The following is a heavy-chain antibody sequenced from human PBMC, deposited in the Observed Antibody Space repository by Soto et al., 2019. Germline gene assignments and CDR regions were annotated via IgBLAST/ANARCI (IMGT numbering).Heavy chain of an antibody. CDR3: ARGLYYYASSGYWGY. V-gene: IGHV3-48*02. J-gene: IGHJ4*02. CDR2: ISSSSSTI. Sequence: EVQLVESGGGLVQPGGSLRLSCAASGFTFSSYSMNWVRQAPGKGLEWVSYISSSSSTIYYADSVKGRFTISRDNAKNSLYLQMNSLRDADTAVYYCARGLYYYASSGYWGYWGQGTLVNVSS. D-gene: IGHD3-22*01. CDR1: GFTFSSYS.